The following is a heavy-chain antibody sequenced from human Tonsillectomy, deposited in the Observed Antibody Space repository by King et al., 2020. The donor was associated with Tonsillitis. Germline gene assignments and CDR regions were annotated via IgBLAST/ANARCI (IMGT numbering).Heavy chain of an antibody. CDR1: GITFSCYW. D-gene: IGHD6-19*01. V-gene: IGHV3-7*01. J-gene: IGHJ4*02. Sequence: VQLVESGGGVVQPGGSLRLSCAASGITFSCYWMGWVRQGPGKGRGGGATQREHWRRKYSLGSVRGRFTITRDNAKNSLYLQMNCLRAEDTAVYYCARDTAGYSSGWYVGGLDYWGQGTLVTVSS. CDR2: QREHWRRK. CDR3: ARDTAGYSSGWYVGGLDY.